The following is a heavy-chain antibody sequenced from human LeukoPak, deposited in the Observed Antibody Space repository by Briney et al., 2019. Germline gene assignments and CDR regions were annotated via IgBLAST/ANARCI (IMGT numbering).Heavy chain of an antibody. CDR2: INHSGST. V-gene: IGHV4-34*01. CDR1: GGSFSGYY. CDR3: ARTHFDAFDI. J-gene: IGHJ3*02. Sequence: SSETLSLTCAVYGGSFSGYYWSWIRQPPGKGLEWIGEINHSGSTNYNPSLKSRVTISVDTSKNQFSLKLSSVTAADTAVYYCARTHFDAFDIWGQGTMVTVSS.